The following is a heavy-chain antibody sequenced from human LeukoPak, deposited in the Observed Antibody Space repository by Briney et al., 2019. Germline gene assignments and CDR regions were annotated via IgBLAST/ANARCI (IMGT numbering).Heavy chain of an antibody. CDR3: ARGVNVEMATILDFDY. J-gene: IGHJ4*02. V-gene: IGHV1-69*05. Sequence: SVKVSCKASGGTFSSYAISWVRQAPGQGLEWMGGIIPIFGTANYAQKFQGRVTITTDESTSTAYMELSSLRSEDTAVYYCARGVNVEMATILDFDYWGQGTLVTVSS. CDR2: IIPIFGTA. CDR1: GGTFSSYA. D-gene: IGHD5-24*01.